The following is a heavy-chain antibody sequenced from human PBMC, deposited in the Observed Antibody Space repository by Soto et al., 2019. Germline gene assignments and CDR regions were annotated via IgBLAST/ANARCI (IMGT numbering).Heavy chain of an antibody. D-gene: IGHD3-22*01. CDR3: ARGYLGYDSSGYYPNWFDP. Sequence: PSETLSLTCAVSGGSISSGGYSWSWIRHPPGKGLEWIGYMYHSGSTYYNPSLKSRVTISIDRSKNQFSLKLSSVTAADTAVYYCARGYLGYDSSGYYPNWFDPWGQGTLVTVSS. CDR2: MYHSGST. J-gene: IGHJ5*02. V-gene: IGHV4-30-2*01. CDR1: GGSISSGGYS.